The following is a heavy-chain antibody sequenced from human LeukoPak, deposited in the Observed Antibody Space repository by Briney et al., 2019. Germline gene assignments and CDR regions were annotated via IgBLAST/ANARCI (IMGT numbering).Heavy chain of an antibody. CDR2: ISGSGGST. J-gene: IGHJ4*02. V-gene: IGHV3-23*01. CDR1: GFTLSSYA. D-gene: IGHD3-9*01. Sequence: GGSLRLSCAASGFTLSSYAMSWVRQAPGKGLEWVSAISGSGGSTYYADSVKGRFTISRDNSKNTLYLQMNSLRAEDTAVYYCAKDKNILTAIGYFDYWGQGTLVTVSS. CDR3: AKDKNILTAIGYFDY.